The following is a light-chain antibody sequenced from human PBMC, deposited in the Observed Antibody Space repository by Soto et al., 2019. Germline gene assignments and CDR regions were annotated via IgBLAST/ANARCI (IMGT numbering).Light chain of an antibody. CDR2: GNS. Sequence: QPVLTQPPSVSGAPGQRVTISCTGSSSNIGAGYDVHWYQQLPGTAPKLLIYGNSNRPSGVPDRFSGSKSVTSASLAITVRQAEDEADYYCQSYDSSLSGWVFGGGTKLTVL. V-gene: IGLV1-40*01. J-gene: IGLJ3*02. CDR3: QSYDSSLSGWV. CDR1: SSNIGAGYD.